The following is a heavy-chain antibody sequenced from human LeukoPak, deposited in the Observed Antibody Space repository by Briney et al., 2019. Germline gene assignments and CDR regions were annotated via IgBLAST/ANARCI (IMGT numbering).Heavy chain of an antibody. CDR2: ISSSGSTI. Sequence: GGSLRLSCAASGFTFSDYYMSWIRQAPGKGLEWVSYISSSGSTIYYAVSVKGRFTISRDNAKNSLYLQMNSLRAEDTAVYYCARDLMESLVYGDYPNAFDIWGQGTMVTVSS. J-gene: IGHJ3*02. D-gene: IGHD4-17*01. CDR1: GFTFSDYY. V-gene: IGHV3-11*01. CDR3: ARDLMESLVYGDYPNAFDI.